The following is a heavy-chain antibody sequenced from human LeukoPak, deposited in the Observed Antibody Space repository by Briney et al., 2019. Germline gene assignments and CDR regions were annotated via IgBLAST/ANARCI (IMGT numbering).Heavy chain of an antibody. Sequence: PSETLSHTCTVSGGSISSYYWSWIRQPPGKGLEWIGYIYYSGSTNYNPSLKSRVTISLDTSKNQFSLKLSSVTAADTAVYYCARGGPPVTIFGVVTSWFDPWGQGTLVTVSS. V-gene: IGHV4-59*01. CDR2: IYYSGST. CDR3: ARGGPPVTIFGVVTSWFDP. J-gene: IGHJ5*02. D-gene: IGHD3-3*01. CDR1: GGSISSYY.